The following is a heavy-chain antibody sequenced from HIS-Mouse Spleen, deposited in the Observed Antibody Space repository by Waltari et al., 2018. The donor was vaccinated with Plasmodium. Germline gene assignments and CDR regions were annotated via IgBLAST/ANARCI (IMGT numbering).Heavy chain of an antibody. CDR2: ISYDGSNK. J-gene: IGHJ4*02. D-gene: IGHD2-15*01. CDR3: ARDRRLAFDY. CDR1: GFTFQSYA. Sequence: QVQLVESGGGVVQPGRSLRLACAASGFTFQSYARHWVRQAPGKGLEWVAVISYDGSNKYYADSVKGRFTISRDNSKNTLYLQMNSLRAEDTAVYYCARDRRLAFDYWGQGTLVTVSS. V-gene: IGHV3-30-3*01.